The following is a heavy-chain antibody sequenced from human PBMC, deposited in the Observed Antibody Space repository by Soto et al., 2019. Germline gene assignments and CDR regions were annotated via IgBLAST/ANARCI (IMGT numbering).Heavy chain of an antibody. D-gene: IGHD2-15*01. CDR2: FDREDAET. CDR3: VTKTLLLYFQY. CDR1: GHTLSELS. J-gene: IGHJ1*01. V-gene: IGHV1-24*01. Sequence: ASVKVSCKVFGHTLSELSMHWVRQAPGEGLEWVGGFDREDAETSYAQKFQGRVTMTEDTSTDTAYLELSSLRSEDTAVYYCVTKTLLLYFQYWGQGSLVTVSS.